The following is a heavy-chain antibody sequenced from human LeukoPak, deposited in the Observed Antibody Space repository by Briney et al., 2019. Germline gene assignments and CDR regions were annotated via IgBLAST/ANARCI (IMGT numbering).Heavy chain of an antibody. CDR2: IYYSGST. J-gene: IGHJ5*02. CDR1: GGSISSGGYS. V-gene: IGHV4-31*03. CDR3: ARESGRYCSGGSCYNWFDP. Sequence: SETLSLTCTVSGGSISSGGYSWSWIRQHPGKGLEWIGYIYYSGSTYYNPSLKSRVTISVDTSKNQFSLKLSSVTAADTAVYYCARESGRYCSGGSCYNWFDPWGQGTLVTVSS. D-gene: IGHD2-15*01.